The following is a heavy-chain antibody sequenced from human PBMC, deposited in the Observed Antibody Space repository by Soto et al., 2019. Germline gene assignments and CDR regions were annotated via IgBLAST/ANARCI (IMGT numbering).Heavy chain of an antibody. CDR2: ISYNGGIT. D-gene: IGHD2-2*01. CDR3: AKDLQSTYPSNIYYYNYYGLDV. CDR1: GFTFRTYG. V-gene: IGHV3-30*18. J-gene: IGHJ6*02. Sequence: QVQLVESGGGVVQPGRSLRLSCSASGFTFRTYGIHWVRQAPGKGLEWVALISYNGGITNYGDSVKGRFTISRDNSRNTVDLQMNSLRGDETAIYYCAKDLQSTYPSNIYYYNYYGLDVWGQGTTVTVSS.